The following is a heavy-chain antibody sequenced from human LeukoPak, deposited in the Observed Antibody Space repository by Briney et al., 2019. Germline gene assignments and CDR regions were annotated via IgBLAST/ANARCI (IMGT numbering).Heavy chain of an antibody. V-gene: IGHV3-74*01. J-gene: IGHJ4*02. CDR3: ARGGIASVDPTGY. Sequence: GGSLRLSCAASVFTLSRYWMHWVRHAPGKGLVWVSRINTDGTSRSYADSVKGRFTISRDNAKNTLYLQMNSLRAEDTAVYYCARGGIASVDPTGYWGQGTLVTVSS. D-gene: IGHD6-13*01. CDR1: VFTLSRYW. CDR2: INTDGTSR.